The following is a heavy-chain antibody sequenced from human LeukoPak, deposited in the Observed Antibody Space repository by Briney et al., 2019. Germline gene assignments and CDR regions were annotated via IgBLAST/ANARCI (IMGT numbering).Heavy chain of an antibody. CDR1: GGTFSSYA. CDR3: ARGWGNYYGSGSYFDY. J-gene: IGHJ4*02. D-gene: IGHD3-10*01. CDR2: IIPIFGTA. V-gene: IGHV1-69*13. Sequence: SVKVSCKASGGTFSSYAISWVRQAPGQGLEWMGGIIPIFGTANYAQKFQGRVTITADESTSTAYMELSSLRSEDTAVYYCARGWGNYYGSGSYFDYWGQGTLVTASS.